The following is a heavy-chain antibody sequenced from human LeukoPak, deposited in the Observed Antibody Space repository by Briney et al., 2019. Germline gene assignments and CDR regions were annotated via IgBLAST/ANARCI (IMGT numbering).Heavy chain of an antibody. CDR2: VSGSGGST. J-gene: IGHJ4*02. CDR3: AKVGSGGSPADYFDC. Sequence: GGSLRLSCAASGFTFSSYAMSWVRQAPGKGLEWVSGVSGSGGSTYYADSVKGRFTISRDNSKNTLYLQMNSLRAEDTAVYYCAKVGSGGSPADYFDCWGQGNLVTVSS. V-gene: IGHV3-23*01. CDR1: GFTFSSYA. D-gene: IGHD3-10*01.